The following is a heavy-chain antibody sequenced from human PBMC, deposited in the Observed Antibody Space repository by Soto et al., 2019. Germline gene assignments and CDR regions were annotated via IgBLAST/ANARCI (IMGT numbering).Heavy chain of an antibody. CDR3: ARDKKSLVYYDSSGYYPVDAFDI. J-gene: IGHJ3*02. V-gene: IGHV1-69*13. CDR2: IIPIFGTA. D-gene: IGHD3-22*01. Sequence: GASVKVSCKASGGTFSSYAISWVRQAPGQGLEWMGGIIPIFGTANYAQKFQGRVTITADESTSTAYMELSSLRSEDTAVYYCARDKKSLVYYDSSGYYPVDAFDIWGQGTMVTVSS. CDR1: GGTFSSYA.